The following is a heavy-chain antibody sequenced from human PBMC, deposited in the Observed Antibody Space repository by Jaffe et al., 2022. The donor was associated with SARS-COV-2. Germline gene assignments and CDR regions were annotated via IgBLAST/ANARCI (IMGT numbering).Heavy chain of an antibody. Sequence: EVQLVESGGGLVQPGGSLRLSCAASGFTFSSYSMNWVRQAPGKGLEWVSYISSSSSTIYYADSVKGRFTISRDNAKNSLYLQMNSLRDEDTAVYYCAREAYCSGGSCYYYGMDVWGQGTTVTVSS. CDR3: AREAYCSGGSCYYYGMDV. J-gene: IGHJ6*02. CDR2: ISSSSSTI. V-gene: IGHV3-48*02. D-gene: IGHD2-15*01. CDR1: GFTFSSYS.